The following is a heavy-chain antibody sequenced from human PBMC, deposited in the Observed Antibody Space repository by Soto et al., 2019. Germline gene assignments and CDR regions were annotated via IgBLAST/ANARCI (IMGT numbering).Heavy chain of an antibody. D-gene: IGHD5-18*01. J-gene: IGHJ4*02. CDR2: MDAGNGDT. V-gene: IGHV1-3*01. CDR3: ARAVDTAMVRSLSCFDY. CDR1: GYTFTTYA. Sequence: ASVKVSCKASGYTFTTYAIHWVRQAPGQRLEWMGWMDAGNGDTKYSQKFQGRVTITRDESTSTAYMELSSLRSEDTAVYYCARAVDTAMVRSLSCFDYWGQATLVTVSS.